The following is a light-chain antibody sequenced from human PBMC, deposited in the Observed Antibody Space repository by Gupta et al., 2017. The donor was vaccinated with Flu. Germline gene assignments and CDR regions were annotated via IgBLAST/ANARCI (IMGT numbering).Light chain of an antibody. CDR3: QQLESYPLT. CDR2: DAS. V-gene: IGKV1-9*01. CDR1: KGITVN. Sequence: GDRVTMTWRASKGITVNVAWCQQQPGEATKLLIHDASTVQSRVPSRFSGRGYGTEFTLTINSLPAEDFATYYCQQLESYPLTFGGGTKVEIK. J-gene: IGKJ4*01.